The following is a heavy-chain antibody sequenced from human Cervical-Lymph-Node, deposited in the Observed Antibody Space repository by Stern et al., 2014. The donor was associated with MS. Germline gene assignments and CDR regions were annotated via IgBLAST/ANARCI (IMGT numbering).Heavy chain of an antibody. Sequence: QLVQSGGELKKPGASVKVSCKTSGYTFTQYGVRWVRQAPGQGLEWMGWISTYNGNTNLAQKFQDRVTMTTDTSTNTAYMEVRSLRSDYTAVYYCARVWDGLDVWGQGTTVTVSS. CDR1: GYTFTQYG. V-gene: IGHV1-18*01. CDR2: ISTYNGNT. CDR3: ARVWDGLDV. J-gene: IGHJ6*02. D-gene: IGHD3-10*01.